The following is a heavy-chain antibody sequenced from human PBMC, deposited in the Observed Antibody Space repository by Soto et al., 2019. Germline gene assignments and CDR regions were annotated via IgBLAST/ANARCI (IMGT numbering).Heavy chain of an antibody. Sequence: PGESLKISCKGSGYSFTSYWIGWVRQMPGKGLEWMGIIYPGDSDTRYSPSFQGQVTISAATSISTAYLQWSSLKASDTAMYYCARAYYYDTSGYYYGPFGFDYWGKGTRVTVSS. V-gene: IGHV5-51*01. CDR1: GYSFTSYW. CDR2: IYPGDSDT. CDR3: ARAYYYDTSGYYYGPFGFDY. J-gene: IGHJ4*02. D-gene: IGHD3-22*01.